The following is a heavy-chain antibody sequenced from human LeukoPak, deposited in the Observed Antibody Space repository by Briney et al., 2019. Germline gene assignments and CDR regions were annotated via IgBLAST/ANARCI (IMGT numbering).Heavy chain of an antibody. V-gene: IGHV3-74*01. CDR3: VYSGSYFGVY. CDR2: INSDGSST. J-gene: IGHJ4*02. D-gene: IGHD1-26*01. CDR1: GFTFNSYW. Sequence: PGGSLRLSCAASGFTFNSYWMHWVRQAPGKGLVWVSRINSDGSSTSYADSVKGRFTISRDNAKNTLYLQMNSLRAEDTAVYYCVYSGSYFGVYWGQGTLVTVSS.